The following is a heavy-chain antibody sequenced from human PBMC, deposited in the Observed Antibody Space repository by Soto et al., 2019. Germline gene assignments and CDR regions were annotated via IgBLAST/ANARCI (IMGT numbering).Heavy chain of an antibody. CDR2: ISGSGDST. V-gene: IGHV3-23*01. J-gene: IGHJ1*01. D-gene: IGHD6-19*01. CDR1: GFTFSSYA. Sequence: EVQLLESGGGLVQPGGSLRLSCAASGFTFSSYAMSWVRQAPGKGLEWVSGISGSGDSTYYADSVKGRFTISRDNSXTXXYLQMNSRRAEDTAVYYCAKGVPGIAVAGTGYFQHWGQGTLVTVSS. CDR3: AKGVPGIAVAGTGYFQH.